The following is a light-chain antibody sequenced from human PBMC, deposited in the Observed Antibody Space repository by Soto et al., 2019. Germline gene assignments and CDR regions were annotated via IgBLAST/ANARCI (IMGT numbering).Light chain of an antibody. J-gene: IGKJ2*01. CDR2: GTS. V-gene: IGKV3-15*01. CDR1: QSVSSN. Sequence: EIVMTQSPATLSVSPGERASLSCRASQSVSSNLAWYQQKPGQAPRLLIYGTSTRATGLPARFSGSGSGTEFTLTISSLQSEDFAVYYCQLYETFGQGTKLEIK. CDR3: QLYET.